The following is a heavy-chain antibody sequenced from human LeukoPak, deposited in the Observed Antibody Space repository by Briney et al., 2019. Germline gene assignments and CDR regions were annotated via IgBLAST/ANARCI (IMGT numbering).Heavy chain of an antibody. J-gene: IGHJ5*02. Sequence: PSETLSLTCTVSAGSVSSGSYYWSWLRQPPGKELEWIGYIYYSWTTNYNPSLNSRVAISVDTPKNQFSLKLSSVTTADTAVYYCARGFCRNSRCYDRFDPWGQGALVTVSS. V-gene: IGHV4-61*01. CDR2: IYYSWTT. CDR1: AGSVSSGSYY. CDR3: ARGFCRNSRCYDRFDP. D-gene: IGHD2-2*01.